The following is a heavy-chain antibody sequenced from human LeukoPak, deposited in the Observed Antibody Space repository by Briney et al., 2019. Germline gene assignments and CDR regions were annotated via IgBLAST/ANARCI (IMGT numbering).Heavy chain of an antibody. Sequence: GGSLRLSCAASGFTFSSYSMNWVRQAPGKGLEWVSSISSSSSYIYYADSVKGRFTISRDNAKNSLYLQMNSLRAEDTAVYYCAAEYSSSPHYYYYYMDVWGKGTTVTVSS. CDR1: GFTFSSYS. CDR2: ISSSSSYI. J-gene: IGHJ6*03. V-gene: IGHV3-21*04. CDR3: AAEYSSSPHYYYYYMDV. D-gene: IGHD6-6*01.